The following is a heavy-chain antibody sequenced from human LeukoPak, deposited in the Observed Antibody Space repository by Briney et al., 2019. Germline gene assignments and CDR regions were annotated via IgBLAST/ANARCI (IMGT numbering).Heavy chain of an antibody. V-gene: IGHV1-2*02. CDR1: GYRFTGYY. Sequence: ASVNVSCKASGYRFTGYYMHWVRQAPGQGLEWMGWINPNSGGTNYAQKFQGRVTMTRDTSISTAYMELSRLRSDDTAVYYCAREPAPGGSSSPGYWGQGTLVTVSS. CDR3: AREPAPGGSSSPGY. D-gene: IGHD6-13*01. CDR2: INPNSGGT. J-gene: IGHJ4*02.